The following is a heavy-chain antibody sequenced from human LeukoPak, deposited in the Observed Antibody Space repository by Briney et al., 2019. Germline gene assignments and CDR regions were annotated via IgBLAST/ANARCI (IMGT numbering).Heavy chain of an antibody. J-gene: IGHJ4*02. CDR1: GFTFSSYG. CDR2: IWYDGSNK. CDR3: ARDLGSYDYVWGSYRYINVRDY. D-gene: IGHD3-16*02. Sequence: GGSLRLSCAASGFTFSSYGMHWVRQAPGKGLEWVAVIWYDGSNKYYADSVKGRFTISRDNSMNTLYLQMNSLRAEDTAVYYCARDLGSYDYVWGSYRYINVRDYWGQGTLVTVSS. V-gene: IGHV3-33*01.